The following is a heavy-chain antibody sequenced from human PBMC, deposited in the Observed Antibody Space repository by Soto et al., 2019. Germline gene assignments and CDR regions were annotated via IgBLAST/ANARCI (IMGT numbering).Heavy chain of an antibody. CDR3: AGTLKERYYYYGMDV. CDR1: GGYSSGYY. J-gene: IGHJ6*02. Sequence: PSETLSLTCAVYGGYSSGYYWSWIRQPPGKGLESIGEINHSGSTNYTPSLKMRVTISVDPSKNQSSLKLSSVTTADTAVYYCAGTLKERYYYYGMDVWGQGTRVTISS. D-gene: IGHD1-1*01. CDR2: INHSGST. V-gene: IGHV4-34*01.